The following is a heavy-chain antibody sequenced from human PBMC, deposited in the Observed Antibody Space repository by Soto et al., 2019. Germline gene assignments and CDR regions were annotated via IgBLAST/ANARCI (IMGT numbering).Heavy chain of an antibody. CDR2: IAFTGSAT. CDR3: VKEVERVRLGAVDL. J-gene: IGHJ5*02. Sequence: GGSLRLSCATSGFSFHGYAMSWVRQAPGKGLEWVSAIAFTGSATYYADSVKGRFTISRDNSTNNVYLKMNSLRVDDTSSYYCVKEVERVRLGAVDLWGQGTQVTVSS. CDR1: GFSFHGYA. V-gene: IGHV3-23*01. D-gene: IGHD1-26*01.